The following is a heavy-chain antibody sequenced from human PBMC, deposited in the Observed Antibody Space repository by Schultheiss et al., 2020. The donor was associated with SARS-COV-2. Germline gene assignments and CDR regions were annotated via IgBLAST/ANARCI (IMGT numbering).Heavy chain of an antibody. CDR2: ISGSGNSM. CDR1: GFTFSSYA. V-gene: IGHV3-48*03. Sequence: GGSLRLSCAASGFTFSSYAMSWVRQAPGKGLEWVSYISGSGNSMYNADSVKGRFTVSRDNAKNSLYLQMDSLRAEDTAVYYCAKDSGYDYYYYYGMDVWGQGTTVTVSS. D-gene: IGHD5-12*01. CDR3: AKDSGYDYYYYYGMDV. J-gene: IGHJ6*02.